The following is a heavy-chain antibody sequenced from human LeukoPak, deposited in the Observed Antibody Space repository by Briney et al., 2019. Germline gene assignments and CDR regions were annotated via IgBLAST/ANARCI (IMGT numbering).Heavy chain of an antibody. V-gene: IGHV4-39*07. CDR2: IYHSGST. Sequence: SETLSLTCTVSGGSISSSSYYWGWIRQPPGKGLEWIGSIYHSGSTYYNPSLKSRVTISVDTSKNQFSLKMSSVTAADTAVYYCARTGDGYNYYNYYYMDVWGKGTTVTVTS. CDR3: ARTGDGYNYYNYYYMDV. J-gene: IGHJ6*03. D-gene: IGHD5-24*01. CDR1: GGSISSSSYY.